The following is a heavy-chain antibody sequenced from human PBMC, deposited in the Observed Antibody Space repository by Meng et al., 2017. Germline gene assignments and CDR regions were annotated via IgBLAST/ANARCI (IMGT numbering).Heavy chain of an antibody. Sequence: VQWVCVGGGRVRPGGAMRLSCAASGFTFSSYSMNWVRQAPGKGLEWVGRINSNSDGGTTDYAAPVKGRFTISRDDSKNTLYLQMNSLITEDTAVYFCATGAAAADHWGQGTLVTVSS. CDR3: ATGAAAADH. CDR2: INSNSDGGTT. V-gene: IGHV3-15*01. J-gene: IGHJ4*02. CDR1: GFTFSSYS. D-gene: IGHD6-13*01.